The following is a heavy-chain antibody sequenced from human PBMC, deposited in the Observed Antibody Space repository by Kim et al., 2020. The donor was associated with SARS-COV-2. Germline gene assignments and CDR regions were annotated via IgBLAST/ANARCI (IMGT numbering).Heavy chain of an antibody. V-gene: IGHV1-8*01. D-gene: IGHD2-21*01. J-gene: IGHJ6*03. CDR2: MNPNSGNT. CDR1: GYTFTSYD. CDR3: AKGRLKSIVVVIAPRPYYYYLDV. Sequence: ASVKVSCKASGYTFTSYDINWVRQATGQGHEWMGWMNPNSGNTGYAQKFQGRVTMTRNTSISTAYIELSSLRSEDTAVYYCAKGRLKSIVVVIAPRPYYYYLDVWGKGTRVTVSS.